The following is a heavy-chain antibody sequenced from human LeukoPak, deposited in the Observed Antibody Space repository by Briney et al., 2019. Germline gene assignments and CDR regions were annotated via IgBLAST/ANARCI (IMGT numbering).Heavy chain of an antibody. CDR2: INSRSSSM. V-gene: IGHV3-21*01. D-gene: IGHD2-21*01. CDR1: GFTLSTYT. CDR3: LRGDVRDY. J-gene: IGHJ4*02. Sequence: GGALRLSRVASGFTLSTYTMNWVRQAPGKGLEWVASINSRSSSMHYADSVEGRFTISRDNAKNSLYLQMNSLRAEDTAVYYCLRGDVRDYWGQGTLVTVSS.